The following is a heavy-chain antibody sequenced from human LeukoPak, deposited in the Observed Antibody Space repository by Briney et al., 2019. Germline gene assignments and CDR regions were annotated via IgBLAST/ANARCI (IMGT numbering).Heavy chain of an antibody. CDR1: GYTFTGYY. CDR3: ARGLITMVRGVIIGAFDI. J-gene: IGHJ3*02. D-gene: IGHD3-10*01. Sequence: ASVKVSCKASGYTFTGYYMHWVRQAPGQGLEWMGWINPNSGGTNYAQKFQGWVTMTRDTSISTAYMELSRLRSDDTAVYYCARGLITMVRGVIIGAFDIWGQGTMVTVSS. CDR2: INPNSGGT. V-gene: IGHV1-2*04.